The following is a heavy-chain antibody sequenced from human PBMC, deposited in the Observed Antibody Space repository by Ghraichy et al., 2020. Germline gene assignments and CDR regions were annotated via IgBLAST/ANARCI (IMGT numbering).Heavy chain of an antibody. V-gene: IGHV3-30-3*01. D-gene: IGHD4-17*01. J-gene: IGHJ4*02. Sequence: GGSLRLSCAASGFTFSSYAMHWVRQAPGKGLEWVAVISYDGSNKYYADSVKGRFTISRDNSKNTLYLQMNSLRAEDTAVYYCARGDDYGDPRYYFDYWGQGTLVTVSS. CDR2: ISYDGSNK. CDR3: ARGDDYGDPRYYFDY. CDR1: GFTFSSYA.